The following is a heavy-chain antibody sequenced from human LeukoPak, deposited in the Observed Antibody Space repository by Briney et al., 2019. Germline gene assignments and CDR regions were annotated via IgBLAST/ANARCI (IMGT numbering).Heavy chain of an antibody. Sequence: GGSLRLSCAAYGFTFDDYGVSWVRQAPGKGLEWVSGINWNGGSTGYADSVKGRFTISRDNAKNSLYLQMNSLRAEDTALYYCARDRGTYYDFWCGYPDYWGQGTLVTVSS. J-gene: IGHJ4*02. CDR2: INWNGGST. CDR3: ARDRGTYYDFWCGYPDY. CDR1: GFTFDDYG. V-gene: IGHV3-20*04. D-gene: IGHD3-3*01.